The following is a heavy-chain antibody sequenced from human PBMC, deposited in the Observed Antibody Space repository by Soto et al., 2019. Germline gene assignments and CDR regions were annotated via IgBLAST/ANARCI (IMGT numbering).Heavy chain of an antibody. CDR2: IYHSGST. CDR3: ARGVAFYDFWSGLNWFDP. V-gene: IGHV4-30-4*08. CDR1: GGSISSGGYY. D-gene: IGHD3-3*01. Sequence: SETLSLTCTVSGGSISSGGYYWSWVRQLPGKGLDWIGYIYHSGSTYYNPSLTSRVTISVDTSKNQFSLKLSSVTAADTAVYYCARGVAFYDFWSGLNWFDPWGQGTLVTVSS. J-gene: IGHJ5*02.